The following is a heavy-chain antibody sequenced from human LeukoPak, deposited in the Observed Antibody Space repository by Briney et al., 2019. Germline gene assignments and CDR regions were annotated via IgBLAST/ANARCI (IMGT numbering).Heavy chain of an antibody. CDR2: IYYSGST. D-gene: IGHD3-3*01. V-gene: IGHV4-59*01. Sequence: SETLSLTCTVSGGSMSSYYWSWIRQPPGKGLEWIGYIYYSGSTNYNPSLKSRVTISVDTSKNQFSLKLSSVTAADTAVYYCARVAFWSGYSNWGQGTLVTVSS. CDR3: ARVAFWSGYSN. J-gene: IGHJ4*02. CDR1: GGSMSSYY.